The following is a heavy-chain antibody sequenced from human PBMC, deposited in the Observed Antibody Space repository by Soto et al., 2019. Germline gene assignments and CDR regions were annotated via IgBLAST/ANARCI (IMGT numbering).Heavy chain of an antibody. J-gene: IGHJ4*02. D-gene: IGHD6-19*01. CDR1: GGSISSGGYS. Sequence: QLQLQESGSGLVKPSQTLSLTCAVSGGSISSGGYSWSWIRQPPGKGLEWIGYIYHSGSTYYNPSRKGRVTTAVDRSKNQFSLKLSSVTAAATAVYYCAKAGGLGAVAADYWGRGTLVTVSS. V-gene: IGHV4-30-2*01. CDR2: IYHSGST. CDR3: AKAGGLGAVAADY.